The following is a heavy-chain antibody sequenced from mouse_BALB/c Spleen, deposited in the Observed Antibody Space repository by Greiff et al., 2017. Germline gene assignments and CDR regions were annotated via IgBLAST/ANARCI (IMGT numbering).Heavy chain of an antibody. CDR3: ARDRSGNYRAWFAY. V-gene: IGHV5-6-3*01. CDR2: INSNGGST. D-gene: IGHD2-1*01. Sequence: EVKLMESGGGLVQPGGSLKLSCAASGFTFSSYGMSWVRQTPDKRLELVATINSNGGSTYYPDSVKGRFTISRDNAKNTLYLQMSSLKSEDTAMYYCARDRSGNYRAWFAYWGQGTLVTVSA. J-gene: IGHJ3*01. CDR1: GFTFSSYG.